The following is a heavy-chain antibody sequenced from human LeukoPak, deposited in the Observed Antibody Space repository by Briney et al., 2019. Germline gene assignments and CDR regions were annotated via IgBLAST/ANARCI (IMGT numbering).Heavy chain of an antibody. CDR3: ARAQMAAAGTSGWFDP. CDR1: GGSFSGYY. Sequence: SETLSLTCAVYGGSFSGYYWSWIRQPPGKGLEWIGEINHSGSTNYNPSLKGRVTISVDTSKNQFSLKLSSVTAAGTAVYYCARAQMAAAGTSGWFDPWGQGTLVTVSS. CDR2: INHSGST. J-gene: IGHJ5*02. D-gene: IGHD6-13*01. V-gene: IGHV4-34*01.